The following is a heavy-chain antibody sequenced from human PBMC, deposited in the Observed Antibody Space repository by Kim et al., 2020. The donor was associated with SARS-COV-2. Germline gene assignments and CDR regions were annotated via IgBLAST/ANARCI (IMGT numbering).Heavy chain of an antibody. CDR2: IYHSGST. CDR1: GGSISSSNW. CDR3: AGRLHHSSWDIVDY. D-gene: IGHD6-13*01. J-gene: IGHJ4*02. V-gene: IGHV4-4*02. Sequence: SETLSLTCAVSGGSISSSNWWSWVRQPPGKGLEWIGEIYHSGSTNYNPSLKSRVTISVDKSKNQFSLKLSSVTAADTAVYYCAGRLHHSSWDIVDYWGQGTLVTVSS.